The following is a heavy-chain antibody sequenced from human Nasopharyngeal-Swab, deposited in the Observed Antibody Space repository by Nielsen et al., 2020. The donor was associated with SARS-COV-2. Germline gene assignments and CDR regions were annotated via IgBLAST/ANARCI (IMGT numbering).Heavy chain of an antibody. J-gene: IGHJ5*02. Sequence: SLNISCAASGSIFDDYVLYWVRQPPGKRLEWVSGISWNSGSIGYADSVKGRFTISRDNAKNSLYLQMNSLRAENTALYYCAKDQVHYYGSGSYYSTQSNWFDPWGQGTLVTVSS. V-gene: IGHV3-9*01. CDR1: GSIFDDYV. CDR3: AKDQVHYYGSGSYYSTQSNWFDP. D-gene: IGHD3-10*01. CDR2: ISWNSGSI.